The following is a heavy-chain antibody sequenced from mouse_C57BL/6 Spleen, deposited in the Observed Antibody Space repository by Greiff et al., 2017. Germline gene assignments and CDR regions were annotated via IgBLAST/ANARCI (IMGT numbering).Heavy chain of an antibody. CDR3: ARHEGNALHYYGSPWFAY. V-gene: IGHV1-62-2*01. D-gene: IGHD1-1*01. CDR2: FYPGSGSI. Sequence: QVQLKQSGAELVKPGASVKLSCKASGYTFTEYTIHWVKQRSGQGLEWIGWFYPGSGSIKYNEKFKDKATLTAEKSSSTVYMELSRLTSEDSAVYFCARHEGNALHYYGSPWFAYWGQGTLVTVSA. CDR1: GYTFTEYT. J-gene: IGHJ3*01.